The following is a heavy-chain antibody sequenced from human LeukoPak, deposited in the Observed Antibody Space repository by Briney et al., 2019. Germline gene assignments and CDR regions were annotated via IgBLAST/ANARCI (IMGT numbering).Heavy chain of an antibody. CDR2: INPSGGST. Sequence: ASVKVSCKASGYTFVSYAMNWVRQAPGQGLEWMGVINPSGGSTSYAQKFQGRVTMTRDTSTRTVYMEVNSLRSEDTAVYYCARQGTYSSAIGMGYWGQGTLVTVSS. CDR3: ARQGTYSSAIGMGY. V-gene: IGHV1-46*01. D-gene: IGHD6-19*01. J-gene: IGHJ4*02. CDR1: GYTFVSYA.